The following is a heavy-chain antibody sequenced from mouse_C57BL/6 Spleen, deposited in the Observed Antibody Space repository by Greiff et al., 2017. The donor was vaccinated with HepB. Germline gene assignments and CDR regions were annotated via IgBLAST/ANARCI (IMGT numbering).Heavy chain of an antibody. CDR1: GYTFTSYW. CDR3: TREGPITTVVYWYFDV. CDR2: IYPGNSDT. J-gene: IGHJ1*03. D-gene: IGHD1-1*01. Sequence: EVQLQQSGTVLARPGASVKMSCKTSGYTFTSYWMHWVKQRPGQGLEWIGAIYPGNSDTSYNQKFKGKAKLTAVTSASTAYMELSSLTNEDSAVYYCTREGPITTVVYWYFDVWGTGTTVTVSS. V-gene: IGHV1-5*01.